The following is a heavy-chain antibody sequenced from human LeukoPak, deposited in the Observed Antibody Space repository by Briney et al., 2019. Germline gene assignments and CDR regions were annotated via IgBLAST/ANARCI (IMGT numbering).Heavy chain of an antibody. D-gene: IGHD2-2*01. CDR2: MNPNSGNT. V-gene: IGHV1-8*03. J-gene: IGHJ4*02. Sequence: GASVKVSCKASGYTFTSYDINWVRQATGQGLEWMGWMNPNSGNTGYAQKFQGRVTITRNTSISTAYMELSSLRSEDTAVYYCARVPSRARYCSSTSCSYYFDCWGQGTLVTVSS. CDR3: ARVPSRARYCSSTSCSYYFDC. CDR1: GYTFTSYD.